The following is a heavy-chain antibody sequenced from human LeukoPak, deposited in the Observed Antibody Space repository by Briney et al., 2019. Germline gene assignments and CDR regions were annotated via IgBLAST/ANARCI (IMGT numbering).Heavy chain of an antibody. CDR1: GFSFSSYG. CDR2: ICHCVTHY. Sequence: PGRSLRLSCAASGFSFSSYGMHGGRQAPGKGVEGGAVICHCVTHYYYADSSKRRFTISRDNSRNPLYLQMNSLRTDHTAVYSCARAAFDSIGYYLFDYWGQGTLVTVSS. V-gene: IGHV3-33*01. D-gene: IGHD3-22*01. J-gene: IGHJ4*02. CDR3: ARAAFDSIGYYLFDY.